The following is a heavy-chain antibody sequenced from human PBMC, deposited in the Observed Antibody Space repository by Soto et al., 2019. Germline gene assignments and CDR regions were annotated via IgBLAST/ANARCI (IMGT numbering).Heavy chain of an antibody. CDR2: IIPILGIA. D-gene: IGHD6-13*01. CDR1: GGTFSSYT. Sequence: QVQLVQSGAEVKKPGSSVKVSCKASGGTFSSYTISWVRQAPGQGLEWMGRIIPILGIANYAQKFQGRVTITADKSTSTAYMELSSLRSEDTAVYYCARDFSSSWYEGRYFDYWGQGTLVTVSS. J-gene: IGHJ4*02. CDR3: ARDFSSSWYEGRYFDY. V-gene: IGHV1-69*08.